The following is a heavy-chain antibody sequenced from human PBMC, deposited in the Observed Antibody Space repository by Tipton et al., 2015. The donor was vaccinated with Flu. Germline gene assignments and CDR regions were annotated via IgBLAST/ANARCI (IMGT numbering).Heavy chain of an antibody. D-gene: IGHD5-12*01. CDR3: ARGYDYIGSGYFDY. CDR1: GDSISSDYH. J-gene: IGHJ4*02. CDR2: VSRSGST. V-gene: IGHV4-38-2*01. Sequence: TLSLTCAVSGDSISSDYHWGWIRQFPGKGLEWIGTVSRSGSTIYNPSLRSRVTMSLDTSKKQFSLTLSSVTAADSAVYYCARGYDYIGSGYFDYWGQGTLVTVSS.